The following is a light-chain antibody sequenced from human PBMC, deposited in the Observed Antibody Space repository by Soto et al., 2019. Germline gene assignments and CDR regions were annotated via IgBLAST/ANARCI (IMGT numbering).Light chain of an antibody. CDR1: QGISSY. V-gene: IGKV1-8*01. CDR2: AAS. Sequence: AIRMTQSPSSFSASTGDRVTITCRASQGISSYLAWYQQKPGKAPKLLIYAASSRATGIPARFSGSGSETDFTLTISSLEPEDFAVYYCQQRGSWPPSITFGQGTRLEIK. CDR3: QQRGSWPPSIT. J-gene: IGKJ5*01.